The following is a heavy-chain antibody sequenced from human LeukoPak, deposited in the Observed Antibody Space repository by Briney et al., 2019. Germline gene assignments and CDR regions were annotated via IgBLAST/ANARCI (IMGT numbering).Heavy chain of an antibody. V-gene: IGHV1-69*04. J-gene: IGHJ3*02. CDR1: GGTFSSFA. Sequence: SVKVSCKASGGTFSSFAISWVRQAPGQGLEWMGRIIPILGIANYAQKFQGRVTITADKSTSTAYMELSSLRSEDTAVYYCARKYYYDSSGYAFDIWGQGTMVTVSS. D-gene: IGHD3-22*01. CDR2: IIPILGIA. CDR3: ARKYYYDSSGYAFDI.